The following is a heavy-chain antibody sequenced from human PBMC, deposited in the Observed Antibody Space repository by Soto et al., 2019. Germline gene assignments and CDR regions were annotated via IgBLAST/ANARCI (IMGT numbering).Heavy chain of an antibody. CDR3: TTDLVRIQEWSSHK. CDR2: IRSKTDGGTT. J-gene: IGHJ4*02. D-gene: IGHD5-18*01. Sequence: EVQLVESGGGLVKPGGSLRLSCAASGLTLSNAWMNWVRQAPGKGLEWVGRIRSKTDGGTTDYAAPVKDRFTISRDDSKNTVYLQMNSLNTEDTAVYYCTTDLVRIQEWSSHKWGQGTLVTVSS. V-gene: IGHV3-15*07. CDR1: GLTLSNAW.